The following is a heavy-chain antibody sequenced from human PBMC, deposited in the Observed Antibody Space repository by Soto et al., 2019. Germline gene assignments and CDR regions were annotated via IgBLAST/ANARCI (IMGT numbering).Heavy chain of an antibody. CDR1: GGSFSGYC. D-gene: IGHD3-16*01. V-gene: IGHV4-34*01. J-gene: IGHJ6*02. Sequence: SETLSLTCAVYGGSFSGYCWSWIRQPPGKGLEWIGEINHSGSTNYNPSLKNRVTISVDTSKNQFSLKLNSVTAADTAVYYCARLLIVGEVITHGMDVWCQGTTGTVSS. CDR3: ARLLIVGEVITHGMDV. CDR2: INHSGST.